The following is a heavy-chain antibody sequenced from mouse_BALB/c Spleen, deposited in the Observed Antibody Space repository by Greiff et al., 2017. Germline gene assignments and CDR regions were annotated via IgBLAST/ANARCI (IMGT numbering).Heavy chain of an antibody. V-gene: IGHV1-80*01. CDR3: ARKDWGY. CDR1: GYAFSSYW. Sequence: VKLQESGAELVRPGSSVKISCKASGYAFSSYWMNWVKQRPGQGLEWIGQIYPGDGDTNYNGKFKGKATLTADKSSSTAYMQLSSLTSEDSAVYFCARKDWGYWGQGTTLTVSS. D-gene: IGHD4-1*01. CDR2: IYPGDGDT. J-gene: IGHJ2*01.